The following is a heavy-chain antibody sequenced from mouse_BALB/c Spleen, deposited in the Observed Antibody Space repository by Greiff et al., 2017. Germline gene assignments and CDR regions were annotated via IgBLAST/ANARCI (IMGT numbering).Heavy chain of an antibody. CDR2: INPSTGYT. D-gene: IGHD1-1*01. CDR3: ARSYYGSSYCFDY. V-gene: IGHV1-7*01. Sequence: QVQLQQSGAELAKPGASVKMSCKASGYTFTSYWMHWVKQRPGQGLEWIGYINPSTGYTESNQKFKDKATLTADKSSSTAYMQLSSLTSEDSAVYYCARSYYGSSYCFDYWGQGTTLTVSA. CDR1: GYTFTSYW. J-gene: IGHJ2*01.